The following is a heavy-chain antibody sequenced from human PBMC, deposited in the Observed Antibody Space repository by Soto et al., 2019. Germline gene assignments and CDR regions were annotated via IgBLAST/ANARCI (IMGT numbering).Heavy chain of an antibody. Sequence: ESLKISCKGSGHSFNRYWITSVRQMPLTVPEWMGRIDTSDSDTNYSPSFQVHVTIAADKSSSTADLQVSSLKASNTAMFYCARYRPQPYYEILTGYYAVFDIWGKGTMVTVS. D-gene: IGHD3-9*01. CDR2: IDTSDSDT. J-gene: IGHJ3*02. CDR1: GHSFNRYW. CDR3: ARYRPQPYYEILTGYYAVFDI. V-gene: IGHV5-10-1*01.